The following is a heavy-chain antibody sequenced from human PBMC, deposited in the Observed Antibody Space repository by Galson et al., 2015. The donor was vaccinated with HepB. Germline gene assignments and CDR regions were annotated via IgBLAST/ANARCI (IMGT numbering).Heavy chain of an antibody. J-gene: IGHJ4*02. D-gene: IGHD6-6*01. Sequence: SLRLSCAASGFTFSSYSMNWVRQAPGEGLEWVSSISSSSSYIYYADSVKGRFTISRDNAKNSLYLQMNSLRAEDTAVYYCARGPARGYVYIAARPSYYFDYWGQGTLVTVSS. CDR3: ARGPARGYVYIAARPSYYFDY. CDR2: ISSSSSYI. CDR1: GFTFSSYS. V-gene: IGHV3-21*01.